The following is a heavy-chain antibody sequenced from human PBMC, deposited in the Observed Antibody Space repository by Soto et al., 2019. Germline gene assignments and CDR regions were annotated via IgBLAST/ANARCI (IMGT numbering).Heavy chain of an antibody. CDR1: DGSISSGDYY. CDR3: ARTRYYDFWRIDY. J-gene: IGHJ4*02. D-gene: IGHD3-3*01. Sequence: QVQLQESGPGMVKPSETLSLTCTVSDGSISSGDYYWSWIRQPPGKGLEWIGYMHKSGSAYYNPSLNGRPTISIDTSLNQFALKVNSMTAADTAVYYCARTRYYDFWRIDYWGQGTLVTVSS. V-gene: IGHV4-30-4*01. CDR2: MHKSGSA.